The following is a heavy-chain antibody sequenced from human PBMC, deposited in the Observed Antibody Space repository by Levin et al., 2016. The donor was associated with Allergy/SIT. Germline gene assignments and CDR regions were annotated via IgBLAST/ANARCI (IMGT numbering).Heavy chain of an antibody. CDR2: ISGSGGST. CDR3: AKDRSPPSYDFWSGNPKRAFDI. D-gene: IGHD3-3*01. CDR1: GFTFSSYA. V-gene: IGHV3-23*01. Sequence: GESLKISCAASGFTFSSYAMSWVRQAPGKGLEWVSAISGSGGSTYYADSVKGRFAISRDNSKNTLSLQMTSLRAEDTAVYYCAKDRSPPSYDFWSGNPKRAFDIWGQGTMVTVSS. J-gene: IGHJ3*02.